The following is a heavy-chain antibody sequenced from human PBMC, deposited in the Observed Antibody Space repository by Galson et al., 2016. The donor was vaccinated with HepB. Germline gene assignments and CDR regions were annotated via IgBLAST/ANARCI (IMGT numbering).Heavy chain of an antibody. V-gene: IGHV3-30*04. CDR2: TSYDGSQT. D-gene: IGHD1-26*01. CDR1: GFTFSSFA. CDR3: ARDSPLRIVGITAGALDL. J-gene: IGHJ3*01. Sequence: SLRLSCAASGFTFSSFAMHWVRQAPGKGLEWVAVTSYDGSQTYDADSVKGRFTISRDNSKNTLYLQMNSLNTEDTAVYYCARDSPLRIVGITAGALDLWGQGTMVTVSS.